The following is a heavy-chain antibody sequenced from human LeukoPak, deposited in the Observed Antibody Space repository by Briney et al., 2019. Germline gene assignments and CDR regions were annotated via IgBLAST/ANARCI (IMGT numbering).Heavy chain of an antibody. CDR3: ARYSGMGYSPGTYSNS. CDR2: GYYSCVP. D-gene: IGHD1-26*01. CDR1: SASICGSSHY. V-gene: IGHV4-39*01. Sequence: SETLSRTSTVYSASICGSSHYLWACIRQPPGMGLVRTGSGYYSCVPYYTPSLKSSLTTSVSTSSKQLSLKLSSVSAADTAVYVWARYSGMGYSPGTYSNSWGQGTRVTVSS. J-gene: IGHJ4*02.